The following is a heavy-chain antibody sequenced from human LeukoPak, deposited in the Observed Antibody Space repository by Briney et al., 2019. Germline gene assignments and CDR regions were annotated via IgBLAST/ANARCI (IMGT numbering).Heavy chain of an antibody. CDR1: GSFFTSYW. CDR3: ARRQQWPRYYVDY. J-gene: IGHJ4*02. D-gene: IGHD6-19*01. Sequence: GASLKISSKGSGSFFTSYWIGWVRPLPGKGLEWMGIIYPGDSDTRYSPSFQGQVTISADKSISTAYLQWSSLKASDTAMYYCARRQQWPRYYVDYWGQGTLVTVSS. CDR2: IYPGDSDT. V-gene: IGHV5-51*01.